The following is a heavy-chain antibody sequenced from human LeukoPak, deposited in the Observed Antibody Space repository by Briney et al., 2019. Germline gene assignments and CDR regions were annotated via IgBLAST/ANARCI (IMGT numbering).Heavy chain of an antibody. J-gene: IGHJ6*02. CDR2: VSYDGSST. Sequence: PGGSLRLSCAASGFTFSTYGMHWVRQAPGKGLEWVAVVSYDGSSTYYGDSVKGRFTISRDNSKNMLYLQMNSLRTEDTAVYYCARGVYCSSTSCSDYYYYYGMDVWGQGTTVTVSS. V-gene: IGHV3-30*03. CDR1: GFTFSTYG. D-gene: IGHD2-2*01. CDR3: ARGVYCSSTSCSDYYYYYGMDV.